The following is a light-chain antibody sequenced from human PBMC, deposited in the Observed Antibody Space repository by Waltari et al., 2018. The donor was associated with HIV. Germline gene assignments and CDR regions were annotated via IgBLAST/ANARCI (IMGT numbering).Light chain of an antibody. J-gene: IGLJ2*01. Sequence: QSILTQPPSVSAAPGQKVTIPCSGSTSNIGTTYVSWYQQRPGTAPKLLIYDNNKRPPGIADRFSGSKSGTLGTLDISGLQTGDEADYYCAAWDHGLDGMLIGGGTKLTV. CDR3: AAWDHGLDGML. CDR2: DNN. CDR1: TSNIGTTY. V-gene: IGLV1-51*01.